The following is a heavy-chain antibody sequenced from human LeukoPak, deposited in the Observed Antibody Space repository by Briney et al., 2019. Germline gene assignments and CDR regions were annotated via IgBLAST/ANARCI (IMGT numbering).Heavy chain of an antibody. Sequence: PGGSLRLSCAASGFTFSNAWMSWVRQAPGKGLEWVGRIKSKTDGGTTDYAAPVKGRFTTSRDDSKNTLYLQMNSLKTEDTAVYYCTTDATGIAAAGLFDYWGQGTLVTVSS. J-gene: IGHJ4*02. CDR2: IKSKTDGGTT. CDR1: GFTFSNAW. CDR3: TTDATGIAAAGLFDY. D-gene: IGHD6-13*01. V-gene: IGHV3-15*01.